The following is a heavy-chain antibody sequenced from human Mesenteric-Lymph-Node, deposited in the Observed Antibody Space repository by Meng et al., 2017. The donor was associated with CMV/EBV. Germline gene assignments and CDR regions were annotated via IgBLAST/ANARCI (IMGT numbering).Heavy chain of an antibody. D-gene: IGHD5-24*01. CDR3: ARVSWTWLQIDY. J-gene: IGHJ4*02. Sequence: TVSGGSISSGDYYWSWIRQHPGKGLEWIGYIYYRGDTFYNPSLKSRVTISMDTSKNQFSLKLTSVTATDTAIYFCARVSWTWLQIDYWGQGTLVTVSS. CDR1: GGSISSGDYY. CDR2: IYYRGDT. V-gene: IGHV4-31*03.